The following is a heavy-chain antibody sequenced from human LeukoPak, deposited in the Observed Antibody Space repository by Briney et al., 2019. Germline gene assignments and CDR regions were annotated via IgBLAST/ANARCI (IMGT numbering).Heavy chain of an antibody. Sequence: EASVKVSCKASGYTFTSYAMNWGRQAPGQRLECMGWINPGNGDTKYSQKFQGRVTITRDTSASTAYVELSSLRSEDTAVYFCATRPGIAVAGFDYWGQGTLVTVSS. J-gene: IGHJ4*02. V-gene: IGHV1-3*01. CDR1: GYTFTSYA. D-gene: IGHD6-19*01. CDR2: INPGNGDT. CDR3: ATRPGIAVAGFDY.